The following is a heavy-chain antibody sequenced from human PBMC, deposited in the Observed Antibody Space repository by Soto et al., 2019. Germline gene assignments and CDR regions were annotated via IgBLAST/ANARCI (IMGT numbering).Heavy chain of an antibody. CDR2: IYHSGST. D-gene: IGHD3-10*01. Sequence: QVQLQESGPGLGKPSGTLSLTCAVSGGSISSSNWWSWVRQPPGKGLEWIGEIYHSGSTNYNPSLKSRVTISVDKSKNQFSLKLSSVTAADTAVYYCARAWGAITMVRGVIVRRGGMDVWGQGTTVTVSS. CDR3: ARAWGAITMVRGVIVRRGGMDV. V-gene: IGHV4-4*02. CDR1: GGSISSSNW. J-gene: IGHJ6*02.